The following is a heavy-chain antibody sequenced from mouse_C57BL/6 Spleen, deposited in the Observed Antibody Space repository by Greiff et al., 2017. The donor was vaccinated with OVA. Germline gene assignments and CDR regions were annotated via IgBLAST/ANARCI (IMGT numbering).Heavy chain of an antibody. D-gene: IGHD2-4*01. Sequence: QVQLQQPGAELVKPGASVKMSCKASGYTFHSYWITWVKQRPGPGLEWIGGIYPGSGSTNYNEKLNSKDTLTVDTSSSTTYMQLSSLTSEDSAGYYCARGRYDYDGVDYWGQGTTLTVSS. CDR1: GYTFHSYW. CDR2: IYPGSGST. J-gene: IGHJ2*01. CDR3: ARGRYDYDGVDY. V-gene: IGHV1-55*01.